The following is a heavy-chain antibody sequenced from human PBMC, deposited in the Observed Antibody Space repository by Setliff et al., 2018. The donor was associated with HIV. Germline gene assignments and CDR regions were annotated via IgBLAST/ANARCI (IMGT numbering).Heavy chain of an antibody. V-gene: IGHV4-38-2*01. CDR3: ARQRLGNCSGARCSFSGMDV. J-gene: IGHJ6*02. CDR1: GYSISRDYY. CDR2: IYHNGNT. D-gene: IGHD2-15*01. Sequence: PSETLSLTCAASGYSISRDYYWGWIRQPPGKGLEWIGSIYHNGNTYYSPSLKSRVTISVDTSRNQISLKLSSVTAADTAVYYCARQRLGNCSGARCSFSGMDVWGPGTTVTVSS.